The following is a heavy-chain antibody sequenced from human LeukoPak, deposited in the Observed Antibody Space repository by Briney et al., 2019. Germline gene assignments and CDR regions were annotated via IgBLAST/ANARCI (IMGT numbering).Heavy chain of an antibody. D-gene: IGHD3-3*01. CDR3: ARAYYDFWSGDMGIYYYYYMDV. V-gene: IGHV4-59*01. CDR2: IYYSGST. Sequence: SETLSLACNVSGGSISSYYWSWIRQPPGKGLEWIGYIYYSGSTNYNPSLKSRVTMSVDTSKNQFSLKLSSVTAADTAVYYCARAYYDFWSGDMGIYYYYYMDVWGKGTTVTVSS. CDR1: GGSISSYY. J-gene: IGHJ6*03.